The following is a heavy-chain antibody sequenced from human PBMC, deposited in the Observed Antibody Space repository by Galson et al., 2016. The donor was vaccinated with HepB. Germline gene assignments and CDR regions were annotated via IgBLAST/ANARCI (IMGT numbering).Heavy chain of an antibody. V-gene: IGHV3-49*03. J-gene: IGHJ4*02. CDR2: IRSKAYGATT. CDR3: TRNAGHDFWSGPADY. D-gene: IGHD3-3*01. CDR1: GFSFGDYA. Sequence: SLRLSCAASGFSFGDYAMSWFRQAPGKGLEWVALIRSKAYGATTEYAASVQGRFSVSRDNSKSIAFLEMNSLKTEDTAAYYCTRNAGHDFWSGPADYWGQGITVAVSS.